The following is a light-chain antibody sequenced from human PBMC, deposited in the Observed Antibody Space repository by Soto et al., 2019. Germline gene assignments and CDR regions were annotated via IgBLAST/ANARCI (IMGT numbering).Light chain of an antibody. CDR1: SSDVGAYDY. CDR3: CSYAGSPYV. CDR2: DVT. V-gene: IGLV2-11*01. Sequence: QSALTQPRSVSGSPGPSVAISCTGTSSDVGAYDYVSWYQQHPGKAPKLMIYDVTKRPSGVPDRFSGSKSGNTASLTISGLQPEDESDYYCCSYAGSPYVFGTGTKLTVL. J-gene: IGLJ1*01.